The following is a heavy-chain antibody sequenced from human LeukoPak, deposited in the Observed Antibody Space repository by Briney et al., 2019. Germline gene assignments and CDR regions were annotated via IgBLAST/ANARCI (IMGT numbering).Heavy chain of an antibody. D-gene: IGHD3-3*01. CDR1: XXSXXSXX. CDR2: ISYDGKKS. Sequence: SLRXSCAASXXSXXSXXMHWVRXAPGKGLXXVXXISYDGKKSYYADSVKGRFTISRDNSKSTLYLQMNSLRVEDTAVYYCAKAAGKENGYDFWFDHWGQGTLVTVSS. J-gene: IGHJ5*02. V-gene: IGHV3-30*01. CDR3: AKAAGKENGYDFWFDH.